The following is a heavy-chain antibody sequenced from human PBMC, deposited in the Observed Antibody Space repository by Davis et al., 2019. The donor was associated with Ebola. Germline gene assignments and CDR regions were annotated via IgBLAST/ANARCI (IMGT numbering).Heavy chain of an antibody. CDR2: INPSGGST. Sequence: ASVKVSCKASGYTFTSYYMHWVRQAPGQGLEWMGIINPSGGSTSYAQKFQGRVTMTRDTSTRTVYMELSSLRSEDTAVYYCARAIQMGTIFGVVISDVGFDYWGQGTLVTVSS. CDR1: GYTFTSYY. CDR3: ARAIQMGTIFGVVISDVGFDY. D-gene: IGHD3-3*01. J-gene: IGHJ4*02. V-gene: IGHV1-46*01.